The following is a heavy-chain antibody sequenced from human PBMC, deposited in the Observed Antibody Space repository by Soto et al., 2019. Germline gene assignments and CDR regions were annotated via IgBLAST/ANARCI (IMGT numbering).Heavy chain of an antibody. CDR3: AREVSRGGDYSWFDP. CDR1: GGSISSGGYY. D-gene: IGHD4-17*01. V-gene: IGHV4-31*03. CDR2: IYYSGST. J-gene: IGHJ5*02. Sequence: SETLSLTCTVSGGSISSGGYYWSWIRQHTGKGLEWIGYIYYSGSTYYNPSLKSRVTISVDTSKNQFSLKLSSVTAADTAVYYCAREVSRGGDYSWFDPWGQGTLVTVSS.